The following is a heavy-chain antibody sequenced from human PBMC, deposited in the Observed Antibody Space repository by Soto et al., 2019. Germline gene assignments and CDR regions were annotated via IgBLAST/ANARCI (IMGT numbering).Heavy chain of an antibody. Sequence: GSGPTLVNPTQTLTLTCTFSRFSLSTSGMCVSWIRQPPGKALEWLALIDWDDDKYYSTSLKTRLTISKDTSKNQVVLTMTNMDPVDTATYYCARIRDGSGIEYYFDYWGQGTLVTVSS. J-gene: IGHJ4*02. V-gene: IGHV2-70*01. CDR3: ARIRDGSGIEYYFDY. D-gene: IGHD3-10*01. CDR1: RFSLSTSGMC. CDR2: IDWDDDK.